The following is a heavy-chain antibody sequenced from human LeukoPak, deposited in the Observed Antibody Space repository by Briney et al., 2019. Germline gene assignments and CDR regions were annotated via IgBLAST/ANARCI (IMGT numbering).Heavy chain of an antibody. J-gene: IGHJ6*02. CDR1: GYTFTSYG. CDR2: ISAYNGNT. D-gene: IGHD4-17*01. V-gene: IGHV1-18*01. Sequence: ASVKVSCKASGYTFTSYGISWVRQAPGQGLEWMGWISAYNGNTNYAQKLQGRVTMTTDTSTSTAYMELRSLRSDDTAVYYCARDRGYGERYYYYGMDVWGQGTTVTVSS. CDR3: ARDRGYGERYYYYGMDV.